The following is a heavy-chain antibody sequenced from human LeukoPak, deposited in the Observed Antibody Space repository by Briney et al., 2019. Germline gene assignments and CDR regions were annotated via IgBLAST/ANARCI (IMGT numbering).Heavy chain of an antibody. CDR1: GGTFSSYA. CDR2: MNPNSGNT. CDR3: ARGPPHDFWSGYYTLYYYYGMDV. J-gene: IGHJ6*02. V-gene: IGHV1-8*02. Sequence: ASVKVSCKASGGTFSSYAISWVRQATGQGLEWMGWMNPNSGNTGYAQKFQGRVTMTRNTSISTAYMELSSLRSEDTAVYYCARGPPHDFWSGYYTLYYYYGMDVWGQGTTVTVSS. D-gene: IGHD3-3*01.